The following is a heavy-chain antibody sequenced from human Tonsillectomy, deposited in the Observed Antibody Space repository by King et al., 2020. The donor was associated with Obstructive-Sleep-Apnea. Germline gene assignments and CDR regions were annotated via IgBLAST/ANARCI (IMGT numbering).Heavy chain of an antibody. CDR3: AREDNWGIFDY. CDR1: GFTFSSYS. Sequence: VQLVESGGGLVKPGGSLRLSCAASGFTFSSYSMNWVRQAPGKGLEWVSSISSSSSYIYYADSVKGRFTISRDNAKNSLYLQMNSLWAEDTAVYDCAREDNWGIFDYWGQGTLVTVSS. V-gene: IGHV3-21*01. CDR2: ISSSSSYI. J-gene: IGHJ4*02. D-gene: IGHD1-1*01.